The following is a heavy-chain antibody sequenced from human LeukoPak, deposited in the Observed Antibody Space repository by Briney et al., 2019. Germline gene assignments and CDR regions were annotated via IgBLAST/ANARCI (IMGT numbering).Heavy chain of an antibody. CDR2: ISGSGGST. CDR1: GFTFSSYA. D-gene: IGHD6-19*01. V-gene: IGHV3-23*01. Sequence: GGSLRLSCAASGFTFSSYAMSWVRQAPGKGLEWVSAISGSGGSTYYADSVKGRFTISRDNSKNTLYLQMNSLRAEDTAVYYCAKATAGYSSGWYSFGYWGQGTLVTVSS. CDR3: AKATAGYSSGWYSFGY. J-gene: IGHJ4*02.